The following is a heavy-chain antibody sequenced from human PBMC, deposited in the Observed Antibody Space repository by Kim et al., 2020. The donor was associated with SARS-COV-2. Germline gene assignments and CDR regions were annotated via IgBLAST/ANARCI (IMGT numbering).Heavy chain of an antibody. J-gene: IGHJ6*03. D-gene: IGHD3-22*01. V-gene: IGHV3-49*03. Sequence: GRSLRLSCTASGFTFGDYAMSWFRQAPGKGLEWVGFIRSKAYGGTTEYAASVKGRFTISRDDSKSIAYLQMNSLKTEDTAVYYCNSNYYDSSGYRLPGRKDYYYYMDVWGKGTTVTVSS. CDR2: IRSKAYGGTT. CDR3: NSNYYDSSGYRLPGRKDYYYYMDV. CDR1: GFTFGDYA.